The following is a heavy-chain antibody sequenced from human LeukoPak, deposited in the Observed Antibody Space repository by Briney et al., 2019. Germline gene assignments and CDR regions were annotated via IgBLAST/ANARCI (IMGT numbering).Heavy chain of an antibody. CDR3: AAGMGAIPLRGRVPLFDY. CDR2: IKSKTDGGTT. Sequence: GGSLRLSCAASGFTFNNAWMSWVRQAPGKGLEWLGLIKSKTDGGTTDYAAPVKGRFTISRDDSKNTLYLQMNSLKTEDTAVYYCAAGMGAIPLRGRVPLFDYWGQGTLVTVSS. D-gene: IGHD1-26*01. J-gene: IGHJ4*02. V-gene: IGHV3-15*01. CDR1: GFTFNNAW.